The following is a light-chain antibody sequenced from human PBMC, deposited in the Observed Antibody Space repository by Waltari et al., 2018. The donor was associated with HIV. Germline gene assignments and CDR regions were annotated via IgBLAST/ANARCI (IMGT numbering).Light chain of an antibody. J-gene: IGLJ3*02. CDR2: DSN. V-gene: IGLV1-51*01. CDR3: GTWDSSLSAWV. CDR1: RSNIGNNY. Sequence: QSVLTQPPSVSAAPGQKVTIPSPGSRSNIGNNYVTWYQQLPGTAPKLLIYDSNKRPSGIPDRFSGSKSGTSGTLAITGLQTGDEADYYCGTWDSSLSAWVFGGGTKLTVL.